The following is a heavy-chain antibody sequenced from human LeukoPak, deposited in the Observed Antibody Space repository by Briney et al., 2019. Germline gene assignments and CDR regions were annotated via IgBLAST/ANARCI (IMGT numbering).Heavy chain of an antibody. CDR2: IRYDGSNK. CDR3: AKWIVGTGSAMGHLRNYYYYYYMDV. V-gene: IGHV3-30*02. Sequence: GGSLRLSCAASGFTFSSYGMHWVRQAPGKGLEWVAFIRYDGSNKYYADSVKGRFTISRDNSKNTLYLQMNSLRAEDTAVYYCAKWIVGTGSAMGHLRNYYYYYYMDVWGKGTTVTISS. CDR1: GFTFSSYG. J-gene: IGHJ6*03. D-gene: IGHD2-2*01.